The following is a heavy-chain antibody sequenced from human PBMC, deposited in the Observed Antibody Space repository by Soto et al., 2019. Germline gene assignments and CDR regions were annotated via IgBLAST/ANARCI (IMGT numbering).Heavy chain of an antibody. CDR3: AKAPPLNWGFGGFAYYMDV. CDR1: GFTFSSYA. CDR2: ISGSGGST. J-gene: IGHJ6*03. V-gene: IGHV3-23*01. Sequence: GGSLRLSCAASGFTFSSYAMSWVRQAPGKGLEWVSAISGSGGSTYYADSVKGRFTISRDNSKNTLYLQMNSLRAEDTAVYYCAKAPPLNWGFGGFAYYMDVWGKGTTVTVSS. D-gene: IGHD7-27*01.